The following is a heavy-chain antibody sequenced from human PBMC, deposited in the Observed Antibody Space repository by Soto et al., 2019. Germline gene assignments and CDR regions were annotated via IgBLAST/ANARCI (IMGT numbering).Heavy chain of an antibody. Sequence: PGESLKISCKGSGYSFTSYWIGWVRQMPGKGLEWMGIIYPGDSDTRYSPSFQGQVTISADKSISTAYLQWSSLKASDTAMYYCARHMGDDTHNNYYYYYMDVWGKGTTVTVSS. J-gene: IGHJ6*03. CDR3: ARHMGDDTHNNYYYYYMDV. CDR1: GYSFTSYW. V-gene: IGHV5-51*01. CDR2: IYPGDSDT. D-gene: IGHD3-16*01.